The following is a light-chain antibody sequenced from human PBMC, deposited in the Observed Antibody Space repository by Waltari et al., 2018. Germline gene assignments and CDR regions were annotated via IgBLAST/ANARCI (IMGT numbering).Light chain of an antibody. CDR3: SSYTTSNIII. V-gene: IGLV2-14*03. Sequence: QSALTQPASVSGSPGESLTISCTCTSSDIGGYNYVSWYQQHPGKAPELMIYDVNYRPSWVSNRFSGSKSGNTASLTISGLQAEDEADYYCSSYTTSNIIIFGGGTKLSVL. J-gene: IGLJ2*01. CDR2: DVN. CDR1: SSDIGGYNY.